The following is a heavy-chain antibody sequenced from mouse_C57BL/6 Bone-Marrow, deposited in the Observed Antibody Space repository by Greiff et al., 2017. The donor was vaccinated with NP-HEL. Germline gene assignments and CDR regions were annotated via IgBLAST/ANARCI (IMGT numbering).Heavy chain of an antibody. J-gene: IGHJ4*01. CDR1: GYTFTDYY. Sequence: VQLQQSGPVLVKPGASVKMSCKASGYTFTDYYMNWVKQSHGKSLEWIGVINPYNGGTSYNQKFKGKATLTVDKSSSTAYMELNSLTSEDSAVYCCSRSGVYDGYYTYYYAMDYWGQGTSVTVSS. CDR3: SRSGVYDGYYTYYYAMDY. CDR2: INPYNGGT. V-gene: IGHV1-19*01. D-gene: IGHD2-3*01.